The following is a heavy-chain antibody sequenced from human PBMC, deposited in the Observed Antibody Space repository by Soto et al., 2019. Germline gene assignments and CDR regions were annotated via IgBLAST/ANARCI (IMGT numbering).Heavy chain of an antibody. V-gene: IGHV3-33*01. CDR2: IWYDGSNK. Sequence: GGSLRLSCAASGFTFSSYGMHWVRQAPGKGLEWVAVIWYDGSNKYYADSVKGRFTISRDNSKNTLYLQMNSLRAEDTAVYYYAIDNHCTNGVCYNYYYYYYMDVWGKGTTVTVSS. CDR1: GFTFSSYG. D-gene: IGHD2-8*01. J-gene: IGHJ6*03. CDR3: AIDNHCTNGVCYNYYYYYYMDV.